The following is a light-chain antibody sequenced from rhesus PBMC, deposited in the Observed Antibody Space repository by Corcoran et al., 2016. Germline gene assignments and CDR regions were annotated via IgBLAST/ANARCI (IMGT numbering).Light chain of an antibody. CDR2: RPS. V-gene: IGKV1S9*01. Sequence: DIQMTQSPSSLSASVGDRVTITCQASQSLSNYLNWYQQKPGKIPKLLLYRPSRLQSGIPSRLSGSGSGTDFTLTISSLQPKDFATYYCQQGYSYPSSFGQGTKVEIK. CDR3: QQGYSYPSS. J-gene: IGKJ2*01. CDR1: QSLSNY.